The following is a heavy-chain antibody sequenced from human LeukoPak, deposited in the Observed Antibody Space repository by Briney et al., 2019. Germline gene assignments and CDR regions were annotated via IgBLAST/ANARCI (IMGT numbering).Heavy chain of an antibody. J-gene: IGHJ4*02. D-gene: IGHD2-8*01. Sequence: GGSLRLSCGVSGFTVSSYWMSWVRQAPGKGLEWVATIKQDGSEKYYMDSVKGRFTIARDDAKNSLYLQMNSLRAEDTAVYYCVRYCTTAICSRRNFDYWGQGTLVTVSS. CDR2: IKQDGSEK. V-gene: IGHV3-7*01. CDR1: GFTVSSYW. CDR3: VRYCTTAICSRRNFDY.